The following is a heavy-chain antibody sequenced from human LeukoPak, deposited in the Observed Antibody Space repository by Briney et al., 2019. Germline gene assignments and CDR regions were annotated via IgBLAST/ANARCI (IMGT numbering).Heavy chain of an antibody. CDR3: ARDRTGYYDSSGSLDY. D-gene: IGHD3-22*01. V-gene: IGHV3-21*01. J-gene: IGHJ4*02. Sequence: GGSLRLSCAASGFTFSSYSMNWVRQAPGKGLEWVSSISSSSSYIYYADSVKGRFTISRDNAKNSLYLQMNSLRAEDTAVYCCARDRTGYYDSSGSLDYWGQGTLVTVSS. CDR2: ISSSSSYI. CDR1: GFTFSSYS.